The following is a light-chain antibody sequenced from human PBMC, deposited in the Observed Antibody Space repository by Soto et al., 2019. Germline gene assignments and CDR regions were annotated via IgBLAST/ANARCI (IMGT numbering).Light chain of an antibody. V-gene: IGKV1-27*01. Sequence: DIQMNQSPSTRSACVGDRVTITWLASQGISNYLAWYQQKPGKVPKLLIYAASTLQSGVPSRFSGSGSGTDFTLTISSLQPEDVATYYCQKYNSAPLTFGGGTKVDIK. J-gene: IGKJ4*01. CDR2: AAS. CDR1: QGISNY. CDR3: QKYNSAPLT.